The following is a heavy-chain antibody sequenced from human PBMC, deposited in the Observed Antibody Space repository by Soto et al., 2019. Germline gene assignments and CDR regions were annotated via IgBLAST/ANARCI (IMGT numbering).Heavy chain of an antibody. V-gene: IGHV3-7*04. CDR3: ARDRWFDY. CDR2: MKQDGSEK. Sequence: DVQLVESGGGLVQPGGSLRLSCAASGFTFSSNWMSWVRQAPGKGLEWVANMKQDGSEKYYVDSVKGRFTISRDNAKNSLYLQMNSLRAEDTAVYYCARDRWFDYWGQGTLVTVSS. CDR1: GFTFSSNW. J-gene: IGHJ5*01.